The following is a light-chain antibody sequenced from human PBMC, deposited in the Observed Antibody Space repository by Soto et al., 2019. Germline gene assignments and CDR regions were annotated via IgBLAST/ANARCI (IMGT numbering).Light chain of an antibody. J-gene: IGLJ1*01. Sequence: QSALTQPPSVSGSPGQSITFSCTGTSSDVGGHYDVSWYQQHPGKAPKLIIFEVTNRPSGVSSRFSGSKSGNTASLTISGLQAEDEADYYCNSYASTQTLDVFGTGTKVTVL. CDR1: SSDVGGHYD. CDR3: NSYASTQTLDV. V-gene: IGLV2-14*01. CDR2: EVT.